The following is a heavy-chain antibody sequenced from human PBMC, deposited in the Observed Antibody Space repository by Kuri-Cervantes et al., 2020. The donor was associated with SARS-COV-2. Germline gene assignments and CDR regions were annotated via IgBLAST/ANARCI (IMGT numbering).Heavy chain of an antibody. CDR3: ARTPGGGGSLLSWYFDL. V-gene: IGHV3-30*14. CDR2: VSEDGTSK. D-gene: IGHD3-16*01. Sequence: RGSLRLSCAASGFTFSFHAMHWVRQAPGKGLEWVARVSEDGTSKHYADSVQGRFTISRDNSKNTLYLQMNSLRAGDTAVYYCARTPGGGGSLLSWYFDLWGRGTLVTVSS. J-gene: IGHJ2*01. CDR1: GFTFSFHA.